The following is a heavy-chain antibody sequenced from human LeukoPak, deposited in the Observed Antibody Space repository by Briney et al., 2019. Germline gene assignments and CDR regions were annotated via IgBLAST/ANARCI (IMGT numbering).Heavy chain of an antibody. Sequence: SETLSLTCTVSGGSISSHYWSWIRQPPGKGLEWIGYIYYSGSTNYNPSLKSRVTISVDTSKNQFSLKLSSVTAAGTAVYYCARGSRDGYSIFDYWGQGTLVSVSS. CDR2: IYYSGST. V-gene: IGHV4-59*11. J-gene: IGHJ4*02. CDR1: GGSISSHY. D-gene: IGHD5-24*01. CDR3: ARGSRDGYSIFDY.